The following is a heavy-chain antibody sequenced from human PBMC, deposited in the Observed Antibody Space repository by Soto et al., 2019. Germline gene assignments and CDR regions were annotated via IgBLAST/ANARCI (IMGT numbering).Heavy chain of an antibody. D-gene: IGHD2-2*01. CDR3: AKESTSGTTLDY. Sequence: PGGSLRLSCAASGLTFSSYVMTWVRQAPGKGREWVSAITGSGVSTYYADSVKGRFTISRDNSRNTLYLQMNSLRAEDTAVFYCAKESTSGTTLDYWGQGTLVTVSS. CDR1: GLTFSSYV. J-gene: IGHJ4*02. V-gene: IGHV3-23*01. CDR2: ITGSGVST.